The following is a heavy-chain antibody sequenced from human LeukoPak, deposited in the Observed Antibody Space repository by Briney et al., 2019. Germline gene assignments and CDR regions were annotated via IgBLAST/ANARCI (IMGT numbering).Heavy chain of an antibody. CDR1: GYTFTSYG. CDR2: ISAYNGNT. D-gene: IGHD2-2*02. CDR3: ARVPYLSVVPAAIEDAYYYYMDV. V-gene: IGHV1-18*01. J-gene: IGHJ6*03. Sequence: GASVKVSCKASGYTFTSYGISWVRQAPGQGLEWMGWISAYNGNTNYAQKLQGRVTMTTDTSTSTAYMELRSLRSDDTAVYYCARVPYLSVVPAAIEDAYYYYMDVWGKGTTVTVSS.